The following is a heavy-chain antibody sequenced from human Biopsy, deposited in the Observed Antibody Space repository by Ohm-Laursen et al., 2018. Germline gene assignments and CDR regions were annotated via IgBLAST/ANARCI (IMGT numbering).Heavy chain of an antibody. CDR2: IYYSGTT. D-gene: IGHD2/OR15-2a*01. Sequence: SETLSLTCIVSGGSISSYYWNWIRQPPGKGLEWIGYIYYSGTTDYSPSLKSRVSISVDTSKNQFSLRLNSVTAADTAVYYCARATNSTGWPYYYFYGMDVWGQGTTVTVSS. CDR3: ARATNSTGWPYYYFYGMDV. J-gene: IGHJ6*02. CDR1: GGSISSYY. V-gene: IGHV4-59*01.